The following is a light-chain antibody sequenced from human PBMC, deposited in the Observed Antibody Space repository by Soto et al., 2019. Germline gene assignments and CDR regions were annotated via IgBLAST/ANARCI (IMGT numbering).Light chain of an antibody. J-gene: IGKJ2*01. CDR2: DGS. Sequence: DIQMTQSPSTLSASVGDRVTITCRASQSISTWLAWYQQKPGKAPKLLIYDGSSLESGVPSRFSGSGSGTKFILTISSLQPDDFATYYCQQYNTFSYTFGRGTKLEIK. CDR1: QSISTW. V-gene: IGKV1-5*01. CDR3: QQYNTFSYT.